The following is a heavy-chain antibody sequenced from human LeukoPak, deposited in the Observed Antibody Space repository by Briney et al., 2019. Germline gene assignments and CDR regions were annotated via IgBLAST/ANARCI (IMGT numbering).Heavy chain of an antibody. D-gene: IGHD5-24*01. CDR3: ATAAGMATISFDY. CDR1: GYTLTELS. CDR2: FDPEDGET. J-gene: IGHJ4*02. Sequence: ASVKVSRKVSGYTLTELSMHWVRQAPGKGLEWMGGFDPEDGETIYAQKFQGRVTMTEDTSTDTAYMELSSLRSEDTAVYYCATAAGMATISFDYWGQGTLVTVSS. V-gene: IGHV1-24*01.